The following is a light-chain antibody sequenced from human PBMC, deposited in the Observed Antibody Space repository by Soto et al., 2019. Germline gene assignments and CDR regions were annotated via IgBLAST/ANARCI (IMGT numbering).Light chain of an antibody. J-gene: IGKJ4*01. Sequence: EIVLTQSPGTLSLSSGERATLSCRASQSVRSNYLAWYQQKPGQAPRLLIYGASSRATGIPDRFGGSGSGTDFTLTLSRLEPEDFAVYYCQQYASSPLTFGGGNKGEIK. CDR1: QSVRSNY. CDR3: QQYASSPLT. CDR2: GAS. V-gene: IGKV3-20*01.